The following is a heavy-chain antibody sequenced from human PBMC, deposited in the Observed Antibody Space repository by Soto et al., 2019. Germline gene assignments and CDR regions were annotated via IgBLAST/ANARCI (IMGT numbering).Heavy chain of an antibody. J-gene: IGHJ6*01. D-gene: IGHD1-26*01. V-gene: IGHV3-72*01. CDR2: SRNRVNSHTT. CDR3: TRCLLGGAPSYTFHGMDV. CDR1: GFTFSDHY. Sequence: EVQLVESGGGLVQPGGSLRLSCAASGFTFSDHYMDWVRQAPGKGLEWVARSRNRVNSHTTEYDESVKGRFTISRDESKSSLYLQMNSLKIEDTAVYYCTRCLLGGAPSYTFHGMDVWGQGTTVTVSS.